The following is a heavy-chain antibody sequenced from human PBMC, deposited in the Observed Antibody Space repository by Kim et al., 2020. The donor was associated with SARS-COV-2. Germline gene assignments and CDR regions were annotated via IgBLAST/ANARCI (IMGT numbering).Heavy chain of an antibody. D-gene: IGHD5-18*01. Sequence: DSVKARFTTSRDIPKNTLYLQMNGLRAEDTAVYYCAKVQDTAMARGYFDLWGRGTLVTVSS. V-gene: IGHV3-23*01. J-gene: IGHJ2*01. CDR3: AKVQDTAMARGYFDL.